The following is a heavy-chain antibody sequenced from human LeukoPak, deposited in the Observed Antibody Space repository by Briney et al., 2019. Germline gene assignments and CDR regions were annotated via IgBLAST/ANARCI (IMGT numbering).Heavy chain of an antibody. V-gene: IGHV3-48*01. CDR3: AREVQYSSSWYHMNRVYYYYGMDV. CDR1: GFTFSSYS. Sequence: GGSLRLSCAASGFTFSSYSMNWVRQAPGKGLEWVSYISSSSSTMYYADSVKGRFTISRDNAKNSLYLQMNSLRAEDTAVYYCAREVQYSSSWYHMNRVYYYYGMDVWGQGTTVTVSS. D-gene: IGHD6-13*01. CDR2: ISSSSSTM. J-gene: IGHJ6*02.